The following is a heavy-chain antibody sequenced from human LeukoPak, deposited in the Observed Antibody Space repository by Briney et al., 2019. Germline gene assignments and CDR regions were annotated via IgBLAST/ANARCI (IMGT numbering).Heavy chain of an antibody. CDR3: ARGYCSGGSCPPAPFDY. CDR2: IYYSGST. CDR1: GGSISSGGYY. Sequence: PSETLSLTCTVSGGSISSGGYYWSWIRQHPGKGLEWIGNIYYSGSTYYNPSLKSRVTISVDTSKNQFSLKLSSVTAADTAVYYCARGYCSGGSCPPAPFDYWGQGTLVTVSS. V-gene: IGHV4-31*03. D-gene: IGHD2-15*01. J-gene: IGHJ4*02.